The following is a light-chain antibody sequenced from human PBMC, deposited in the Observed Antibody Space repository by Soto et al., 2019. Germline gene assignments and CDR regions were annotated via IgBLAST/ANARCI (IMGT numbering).Light chain of an antibody. CDR1: SSGIGGYNS. CDR2: DVT. CDR3: SSYTDRKNLV. V-gene: IGLV2-8*01. J-gene: IGLJ1*01. Sequence: QFALTQSPSASGSPGQSVTISCTGTSSGIGGYNSVSWYQQHPGKAPKVMIYDVTKRPSGVPDRFSGSKSGNTASLTVSALQAEDEADYYCSSYTDRKNLVFGTGTKVTVL.